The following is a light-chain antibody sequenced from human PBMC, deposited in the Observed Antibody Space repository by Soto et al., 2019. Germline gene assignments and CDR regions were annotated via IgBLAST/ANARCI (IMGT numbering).Light chain of an antibody. CDR1: QAVHSRY. J-gene: IGKJ5*01. CDR3: QQRFNWQVT. V-gene: IGKV3D-11*01. CDR2: ASS. Sequence: LVLTQSPGTLSLSPGERATLSCSASQAVHSRYLSWYQQKVGQAPRLLIYASSKRAPGIPARFSGSGFGTDFTLTISSLEPEDFAVYYCQQRFNWQVTFGQGTRLEIK.